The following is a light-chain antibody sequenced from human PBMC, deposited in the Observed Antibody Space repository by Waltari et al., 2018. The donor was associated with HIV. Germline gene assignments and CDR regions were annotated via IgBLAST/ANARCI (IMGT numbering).Light chain of an antibody. CDR1: ALPKQY. V-gene: IGLV3-25*03. Sequence: SYELTQPPSVSVSPGQTARITCSGDALPKQYAYWYQQKAGQAPVLVIDKDRWMPSGIPERFSGSSSGTTVTLTISGGQAEDEADYYCESADSSLSGSVFGGGTKLTVL. CDR3: ESADSSLSGSV. CDR2: KDR. J-gene: IGLJ3*02.